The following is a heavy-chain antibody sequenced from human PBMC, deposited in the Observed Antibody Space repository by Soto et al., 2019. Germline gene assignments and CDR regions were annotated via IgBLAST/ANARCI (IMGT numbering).Heavy chain of an antibody. CDR3: AHKGGRGAGMDV. Sequence: SGPTLVNPTLTLTLTCTFSGFYVSTSGVGVAWIRQSPGKALEWLALIYWDNDKRYSPFLQSRVTITKDTSKNQVVLTMTNMDPVDTATYYCAHKGGRGAGMDVWGQGTTVTAP. J-gene: IGHJ6*02. V-gene: IGHV2-5*02. CDR1: GFYVSTSGVG. CDR2: IYWDNDK. D-gene: IGHD2-15*01.